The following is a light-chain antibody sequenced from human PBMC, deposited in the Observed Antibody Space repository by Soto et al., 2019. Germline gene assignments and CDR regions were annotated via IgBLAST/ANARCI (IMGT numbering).Light chain of an antibody. V-gene: IGKV3-20*01. CDR1: QSVSSSY. J-gene: IGKJ1*01. CDR3: QQYGSSPWT. Sequence: GERVRPCCTASQSVSSSYLAWYPQKPGQAPRLLIYGASTRATSIPARFSGSGSGTDFTLTISRLEPEDFAVYYCQQYGSSPWTFGQGTKVDIK. CDR2: GAS.